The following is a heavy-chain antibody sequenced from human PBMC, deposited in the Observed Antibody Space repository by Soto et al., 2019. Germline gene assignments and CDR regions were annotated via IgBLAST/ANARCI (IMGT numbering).Heavy chain of an antibody. CDR3: ARVRCSSTSCYRWGYYYGMDV. CDR2: INSDGSST. Sequence: GGSLRLSCAASGFTFSSYWMHWVRQAPGKGLVWVSRINSDGSSTSYADSVKGRFTISRDNAKNTLYLQMNSLRAEDTAVYYCARVRCSSTSCYRWGYYYGMDVWGQGTTVTVSS. CDR1: GFTFSSYW. J-gene: IGHJ6*02. D-gene: IGHD2-2*02. V-gene: IGHV3-74*01.